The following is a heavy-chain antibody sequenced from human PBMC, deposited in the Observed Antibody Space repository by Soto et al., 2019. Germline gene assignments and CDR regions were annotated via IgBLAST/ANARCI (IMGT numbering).Heavy chain of an antibody. D-gene: IGHD6-13*01. CDR2: IDASGNT. CDR3: ARYSSNWFQTEGMDV. V-gene: IGHV4-4*07. Sequence: SETLSLTCTVSGDSISTYYWSWIRQPAGKGLEWIGRIDASGNTNYNPSLKSRVTMSVDTSKKQFSLTLTSVTAADTAVYYCARYSSNWFQTEGMDVWGQGTTVTVSS. CDR1: GDSISTYY. J-gene: IGHJ6*02.